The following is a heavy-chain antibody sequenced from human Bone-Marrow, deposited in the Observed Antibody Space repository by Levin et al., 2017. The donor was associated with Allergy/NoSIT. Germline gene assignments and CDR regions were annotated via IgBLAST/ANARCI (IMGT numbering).Heavy chain of an antibody. D-gene: IGHD6-19*01. CDR1: GFTFSSYA. CDR3: AKDFSYNSSGWYYYYYYMDV. V-gene: IGHV3-23*01. J-gene: IGHJ6*03. CDR2: ISGSGGST. Sequence: GGSLRLSCAASGFTFSSYAMSWVRQAPGKGLEWVSAISGSGGSTYYADSVKGRFTISRDNSKNTLYLQMNSLRAEDTAVYYCAKDFSYNSSGWYYYYYYMDVWGKGTTVTVSS.